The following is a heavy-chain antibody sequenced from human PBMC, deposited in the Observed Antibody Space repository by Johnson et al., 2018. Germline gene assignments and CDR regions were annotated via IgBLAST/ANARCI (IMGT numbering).Heavy chain of an antibody. CDR1: GGSISSYY. CDR3: SRAGLEDWDGMDV. J-gene: IGHJ6*02. Sequence: QVQLQESGPGLVKPSETLSLTCTVSGGSISSYYWSWIRQPPGKGLEWIGYIYYSGSTNYNPSLKSRVTISVDTSKNQFSLKLSSVTAADTAVYYCSRAGLEDWDGMDVWGQGTTVTVSS. D-gene: IGHD1-1*01. CDR2: IYYSGST. V-gene: IGHV4-59*01.